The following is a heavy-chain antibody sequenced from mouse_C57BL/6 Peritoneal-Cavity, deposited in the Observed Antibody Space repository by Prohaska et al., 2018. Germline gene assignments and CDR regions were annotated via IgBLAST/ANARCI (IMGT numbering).Heavy chain of an antibody. Sequence: QVQLQQPGAELVMPGASVKLSCKASGYTFTSSWMHWVKQRPGQGLEWIGEIDPSDSYTNYNQKCKGKATLTVDKSSSTAYMQLSSLTSEDSAVYYCARFAYWGQGTLVTVSA. V-gene: IGHV1-69*01. CDR2: IDPSDSYT. CDR3: ARFAY. J-gene: IGHJ3*01. CDR1: GYTFTSSW.